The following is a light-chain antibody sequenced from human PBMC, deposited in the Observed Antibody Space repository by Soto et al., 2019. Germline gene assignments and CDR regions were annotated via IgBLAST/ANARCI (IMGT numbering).Light chain of an antibody. J-gene: IGKJ1*01. V-gene: IGKV1-5*01. CDR3: KQYNSYSET. Sequence: DIQVTQFPPTLCRCLDASVTITLLASQTISSWLAWYQQKPGKAPQIMIYAASSLQGGVPSRFSGSGSGTEFTLTISSLQADDFATYYCKQYNSYSETFGQGTKVDIK. CDR1: QTISSW. CDR2: AAS.